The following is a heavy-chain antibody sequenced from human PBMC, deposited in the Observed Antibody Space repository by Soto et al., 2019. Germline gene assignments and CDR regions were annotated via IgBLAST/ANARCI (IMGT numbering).Heavy chain of an antibody. J-gene: IGHJ4*02. D-gene: IGHD5-18*01. CDR1: GFTFSSYS. CDR3: AKEGDLIGYNYGSCFDY. CDR2: ITGSSGST. Sequence: QPGGSLRLSCAASGFTFSSYSMSWVRQAPGKGLEWVSAITGSSGSTYYADSVKGRFTISRDNSKNTLYLQMNSLRAEDTAVYYCAKEGDLIGYNYGSCFDYWGQGTLVTVSS. V-gene: IGHV3-23*01.